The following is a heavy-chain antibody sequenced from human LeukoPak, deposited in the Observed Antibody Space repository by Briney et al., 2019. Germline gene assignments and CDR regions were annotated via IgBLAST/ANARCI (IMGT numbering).Heavy chain of an antibody. V-gene: IGHV3-48*02. J-gene: IGHJ4*02. Sequence: PGGSLRLSCAASGFTFSSYCMNWVRQAPGKGLECVSHISTSGTINYADSVMGRFTISRDNAKNSLYLQMNSLSDEDTAVYFCARDSPFSATTGPGYWGQGTLVTVSS. CDR2: ISTSGTI. CDR3: ARDSPFSATTGPGY. CDR1: GFTFSSYC. D-gene: IGHD4-17*01.